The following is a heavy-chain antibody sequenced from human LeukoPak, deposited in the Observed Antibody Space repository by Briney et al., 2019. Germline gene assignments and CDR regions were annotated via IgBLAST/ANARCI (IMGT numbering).Heavy chain of an antibody. CDR1: GFTFSSYW. V-gene: IGHV3-74*01. CDR2: INSDGSST. Sequence: GGSLRLSCAASGFTFSSYWMHWGRQAPGKGLVWVSRINSDGSSTTYGDSVKGRFTISRDNAKNSLYLQMNSLRIEDTGVYYCAISPGLGDWGQGTLVTVSS. J-gene: IGHJ4*02. D-gene: IGHD3-16*01. CDR3: AISPGLGD.